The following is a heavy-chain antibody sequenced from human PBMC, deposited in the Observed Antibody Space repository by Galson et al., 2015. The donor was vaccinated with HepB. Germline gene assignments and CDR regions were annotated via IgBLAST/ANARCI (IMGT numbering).Heavy chain of an antibody. V-gene: IGHV3-21*01. CDR1: GFPFSSYT. CDR3: ARDIFPNFGATDGFDI. D-gene: IGHD3-3*01. CDR2: ISSSSAYK. Sequence: SLRLSCAASGFPFSSYTMNWVRQAPGKGLEWVSSISSSSAYKYYAESVKGRFTISRDDAENSLYLQMNSLRAEDTAVYYCARDIFPNFGATDGFDISGHGTMVTVYS. J-gene: IGHJ3*02.